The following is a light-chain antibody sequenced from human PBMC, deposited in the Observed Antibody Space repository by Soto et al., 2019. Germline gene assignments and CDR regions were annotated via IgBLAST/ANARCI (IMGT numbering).Light chain of an antibody. CDR2: NAS. CDR1: QSISDN. CDR3: QQYKAWPPWT. V-gene: IGKV3-15*01. J-gene: IGKJ1*01. Sequence: EIGMTQSPATLSVSPGQRATLSCRASQSISDNLAWYQQKVGQAPRLLIYNASTRATGISVRFSGSGSGTEFTLTISSLQSEDSAVYYCQQYKAWPPWTFGQGTKVELK.